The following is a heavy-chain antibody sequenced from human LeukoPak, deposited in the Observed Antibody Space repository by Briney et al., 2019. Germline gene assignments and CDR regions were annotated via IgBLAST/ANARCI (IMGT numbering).Heavy chain of an antibody. D-gene: IGHD5-18*01. Sequence: GGSLRLSCAASGFTFTKACMSWVRQAPGKGLEWVGHIKSKTDGGTTDFAAPVKGRFSISRDDSKNTLFLQMNSLKAEDTAVYYCTTGTWIQLWVPDYWGQGTLVTVSS. V-gene: IGHV3-15*01. CDR3: TTGTWIQLWVPDY. CDR2: IKSKTDGGTT. J-gene: IGHJ4*02. CDR1: GFTFTKAC.